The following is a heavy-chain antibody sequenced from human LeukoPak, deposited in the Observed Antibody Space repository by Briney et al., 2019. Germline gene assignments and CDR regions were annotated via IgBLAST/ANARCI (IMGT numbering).Heavy chain of an antibody. J-gene: IGHJ4*02. V-gene: IGHV4-4*07. CDR3: ARHMAPYYDILTGFGY. CDR2: IYTSGST. CDR1: GGSISSYY. Sequence: SETLSLTCTVSGGSISSYYWSWIRQPAGKGLEWIGRIYTSGSTNYNPSLKSRVTMSVDTSKNQFSLKLSSVTAADTAVYYCARHMAPYYDILTGFGYWGQGTLVTVSS. D-gene: IGHD3-9*01.